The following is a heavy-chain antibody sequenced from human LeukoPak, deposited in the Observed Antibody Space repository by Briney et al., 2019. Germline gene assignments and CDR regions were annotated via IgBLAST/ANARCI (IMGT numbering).Heavy chain of an antibody. CDR3: ARRAYCGGDCTRAYYSYFAMDV. J-gene: IGHJ6*02. D-gene: IGHD2-21*02. V-gene: IGHV5-51*01. Sequence: RESLKISCKGSGYSFNTYFIVWVRQMPGKGLEWMGIIYPGDSHTSYSPSFQGQVTISADKSIATAYLQWSSLKDSDTAVYYCARRAYCGGDCTRAYYSYFAMDVWGQGTTVTVSS. CDR2: IYPGDSHT. CDR1: GYSFNTYF.